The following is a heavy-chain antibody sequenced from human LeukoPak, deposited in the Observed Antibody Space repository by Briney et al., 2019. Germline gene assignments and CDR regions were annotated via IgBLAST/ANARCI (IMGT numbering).Heavy chain of an antibody. CDR1: GGSISSNSYY. V-gene: IGHV4-39*01. Sequence: SETLSLTCTVSGGSISSNSYYWGWIRQSPGKGLEWIGTIYYSGSTYYNPSLKSRVTISVDTSKNQFSLKLSSVTAADTAVYYCATSRQLLDNWFDPWGQGTLVTVSS. J-gene: IGHJ5*02. CDR2: IYYSGST. CDR3: ATSRQLLDNWFDP. D-gene: IGHD2-2*01.